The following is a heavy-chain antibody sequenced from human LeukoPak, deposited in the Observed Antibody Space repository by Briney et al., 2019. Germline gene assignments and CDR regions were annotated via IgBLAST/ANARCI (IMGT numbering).Heavy chain of an antibody. J-gene: IGHJ4*02. V-gene: IGHV3-30*01. CDR2: ISYDGSNK. D-gene: IGHD3-3*01. CDR3: ARDSVPGSYYDFWSGYTTPYYFDY. Sequence: GGSLRLSCAASGFTFSSYAMHWVRQAPGKGLEWVAVISYDGSNKYYVDSVKRRFTTSRDNSKNTLYLQMNSLRAEDTAVYYCARDSVPGSYYDFWSGYTTPYYFDYWGQGTLVTVSS. CDR1: GFTFSSYA.